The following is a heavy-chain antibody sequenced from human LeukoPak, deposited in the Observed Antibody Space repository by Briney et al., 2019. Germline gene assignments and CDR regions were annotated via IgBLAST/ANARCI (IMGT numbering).Heavy chain of an antibody. CDR3: ARARPHSSSWANWFDP. CDR1: GYTFTSYG. Sequence: RASVKVSCKASGYTFTSYGLTWVRQAPGQGLEWMGWINAYNGNTNYAQKLQGRVTMTTDTSTSTAYMELRSLTSDDTAVYYCARARPHSSSWANWFDPWGQGTLVTVSS. CDR2: INAYNGNT. D-gene: IGHD6-13*01. V-gene: IGHV1-18*01. J-gene: IGHJ5*02.